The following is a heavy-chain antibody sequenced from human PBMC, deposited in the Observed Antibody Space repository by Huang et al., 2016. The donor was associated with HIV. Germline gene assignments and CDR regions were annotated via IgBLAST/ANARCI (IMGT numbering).Heavy chain of an antibody. D-gene: IGHD1-7*01. J-gene: IGHJ6*02. V-gene: IGHV3-7*01. CDR3: ATKTAAMDI. CDR2: IKQDESEK. Sequence: AKIKQDESEKYYVDSVKGRFNISRDNAKKVLFLEMNNVRVEDTATYYCATKTAAMDIWGQGTTVTVS.